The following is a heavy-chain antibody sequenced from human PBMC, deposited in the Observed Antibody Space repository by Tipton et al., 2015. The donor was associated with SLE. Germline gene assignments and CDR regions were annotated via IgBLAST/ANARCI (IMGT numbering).Heavy chain of an antibody. CDR1: RYTFTGYY. V-gene: IGHV1-69*13. J-gene: IGHJ4*02. D-gene: IGHD3-3*01. CDR2: IIPIFNTT. CDR3: ARDRNDFGSGYPRLDH. Sequence: QLVQSGAEVKKPGASVKVSCKASRYTFTGYYIHWVRQAPGQGLEWMGRIIPIFNTTNYAHKFQGRVTLFADESTSTVYMELSSLRSEDTAVYYCARDRNDFGSGYPRLDHWGQGTMVTVSS.